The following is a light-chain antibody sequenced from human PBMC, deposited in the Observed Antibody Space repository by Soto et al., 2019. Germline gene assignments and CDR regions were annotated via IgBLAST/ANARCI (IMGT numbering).Light chain of an antibody. CDR2: DVN. CDR1: SSDVGAYNY. Sequence: QSVLTQPASVSGSPGQSITISCTGTSSDVGAYNYVSWYQQHPGKVPKLMIYDVNDRPSGVSNRFSGSKSGNTASLTISGLQAEDEADYYCTSFTTSNSYVFGSGTKVTVL. CDR3: TSFTTSNSYV. V-gene: IGLV2-14*03. J-gene: IGLJ1*01.